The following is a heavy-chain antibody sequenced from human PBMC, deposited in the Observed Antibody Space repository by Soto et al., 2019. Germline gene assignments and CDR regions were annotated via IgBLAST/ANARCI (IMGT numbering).Heavy chain of an antibody. CDR2: IWYDGSNK. Sequence: QVQLVESGGGVVQPGRSLRLSCAASGFTFSSYGMHWVRQAPGKGLEWVAVIWYDGSNKYYADSVKGRFTISRDNSKNTLYLQMNSLRAEDTAVYYCAGYGNQAAAAGALFDYWGQGTLVTVSS. CDR1: GFTFSSYG. D-gene: IGHD6-13*01. J-gene: IGHJ4*02. CDR3: AGYGNQAAAAGALFDY. V-gene: IGHV3-33*01.